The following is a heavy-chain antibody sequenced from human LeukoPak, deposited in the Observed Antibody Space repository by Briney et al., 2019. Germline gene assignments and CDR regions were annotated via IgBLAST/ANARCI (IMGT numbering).Heavy chain of an antibody. J-gene: IGHJ4*02. CDR3: ARALIGYYFDY. CDR1: GFTFSSYA. CDR2: VSNSGDYI. V-gene: IGHV3-21*06. D-gene: IGHD2-8*01. Sequence: PGGSLRLSCAASGFTFSSYAMSWVRQAPGKGLEWVSSVSNSGDYIHYADSVKGRFTISRDNSKNSLYLQMNSLRAEDTAVYYCARALIGYYFDYWGQGTLVTVSS.